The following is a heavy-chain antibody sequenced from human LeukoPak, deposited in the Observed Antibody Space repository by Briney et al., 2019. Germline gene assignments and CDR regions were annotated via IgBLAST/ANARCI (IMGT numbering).Heavy chain of an antibody. Sequence: PSETLSLTCTVSGGSISSGSYSWNWIRQPAGKGLEWIGRIYTSGSTNYNPSLKSRLTISVDTSTNQFSLKLSSVTAADTAVYYCARAEWELHDAFDIWGQGTMVTVSS. CDR3: ARAEWELHDAFDI. D-gene: IGHD1-26*01. CDR1: GGSISSGSYS. V-gene: IGHV4-61*02. J-gene: IGHJ3*02. CDR2: IYTSGST.